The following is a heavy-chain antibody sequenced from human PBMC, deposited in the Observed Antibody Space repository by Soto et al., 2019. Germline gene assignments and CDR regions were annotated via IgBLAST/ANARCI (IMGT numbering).Heavy chain of an antibody. CDR3: AIDVYSGSYLLLDY. V-gene: IGHV3-30-3*01. CDR2: ISYDGSNK. CDR1: GFTFSSYA. D-gene: IGHD1-26*01. J-gene: IGHJ4*02. Sequence: QVQLVESGGGVVQPGRSLRLSCAASGFTFSSYAMHWVRQAPGKGLEWVAVISYDGSNKYYADSVKGRFTISKDNSKNTLYLQMNSLRAEDTAVYYCAIDVYSGSYLLLDYWGQGTLVTVSS.